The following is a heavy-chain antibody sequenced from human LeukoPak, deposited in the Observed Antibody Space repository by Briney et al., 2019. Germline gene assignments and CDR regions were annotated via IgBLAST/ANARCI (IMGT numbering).Heavy chain of an antibody. Sequence: PSETLSLTCAVSGGSTSSYYWSWIRQPPGRGLEWIGCLYHSGKTIYNPSLKSRVTISVDTSKNQFSLMLNSVTAADTATYYCARHQKDSYDSIFHAFEIWGQGTMATVSP. V-gene: IGHV4-59*03. CDR1: GGSTSSYY. D-gene: IGHD3-22*01. CDR2: LYHSGKT. J-gene: IGHJ3*02. CDR3: ARHQKDSYDSIFHAFEI.